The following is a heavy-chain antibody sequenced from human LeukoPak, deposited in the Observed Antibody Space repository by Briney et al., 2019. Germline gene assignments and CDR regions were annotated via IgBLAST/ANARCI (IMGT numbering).Heavy chain of an antibody. CDR1: GYTFTSYY. J-gene: IGHJ3*02. V-gene: IGHV1-46*01. D-gene: IGHD6-6*01. Sequence: ASVKVSCKASGYTFTSYYMHWVRQAPGQGLEWMGIINPSGGSTSYAQKFQGRVTMTRDTSTSTVYMELSSLRSEDTAVYYCARGTSRIVAARPGAFDIWGQGTMVTVSS. CDR3: ARGTSRIVAARPGAFDI. CDR2: INPSGGST.